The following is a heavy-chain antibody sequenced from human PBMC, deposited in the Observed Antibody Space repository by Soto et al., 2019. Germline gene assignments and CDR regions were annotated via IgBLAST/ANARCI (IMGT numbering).Heavy chain of an antibody. Sequence: GGFLRLSCAASGFTFTDYCRSWIRQAPGKGLEWISYISSSGSTIYYADSVKGRFTISRDNAKNSLYLQMNSLRAEDTAVYYCARAQTTYFFIGPFDYWGQGTLVTVSS. D-gene: IGHD1-7*01. V-gene: IGHV3-11*01. CDR2: ISSSGSTI. CDR1: GFTFTDYC. J-gene: IGHJ4*02. CDR3: ARAQTTYFFIGPFDY.